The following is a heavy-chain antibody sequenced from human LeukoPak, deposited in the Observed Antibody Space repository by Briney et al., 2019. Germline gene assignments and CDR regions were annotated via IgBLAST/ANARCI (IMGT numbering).Heavy chain of an antibody. CDR3: ARESRRCSSTNCYFDY. V-gene: IGHV1-18*01. CDR2: ISAYNGNT. D-gene: IGHD2-2*01. J-gene: IGHJ4*02. CDR1: GYTFPTYG. Sequence: ASVKVSCKASGYTFPTYGISWVRQAPGQGLEWMGWISAYNGNTNYARKLQGRVTMTTDTSTTTAYMELRSLRSDDTAMYYCARESRRCSSTNCYFDYWGQGTLVTVSS.